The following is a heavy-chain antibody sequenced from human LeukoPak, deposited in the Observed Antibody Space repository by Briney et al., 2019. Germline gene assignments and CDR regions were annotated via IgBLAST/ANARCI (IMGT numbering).Heavy chain of an antibody. CDR3: ARDAILTGYRYFDY. CDR1: GGTFSSYA. J-gene: IGHJ4*02. Sequence: SVKVSFKASGGTFSSYAISWVRQAPGQGREWMGGIIPIFGTANYAQKFQGRVTITADESTSTAYMELSSLRSEDTAVYYCARDAILTGYRYFDYWGQGTLVTVSS. CDR2: IIPIFGTA. V-gene: IGHV1-69*01. D-gene: IGHD3-9*01.